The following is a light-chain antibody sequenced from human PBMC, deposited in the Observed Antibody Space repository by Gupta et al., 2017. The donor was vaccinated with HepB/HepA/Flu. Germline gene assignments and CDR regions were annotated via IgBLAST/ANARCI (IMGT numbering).Light chain of an antibody. J-gene: IGLJ2*01. CDR2: KDS. Sequence: SYELTQPPSVSVSPGQTARITCSGDALPKQYAYWYQQKPGPAPVLVIYKDSERPSGIPERFSGSSSGTTVTLTISGVQAEDEDDYYCQSADSSGVVFGGGTKLTVL. V-gene: IGLV3-25*03. CDR3: QSADSSGVV. CDR1: ALPKQY.